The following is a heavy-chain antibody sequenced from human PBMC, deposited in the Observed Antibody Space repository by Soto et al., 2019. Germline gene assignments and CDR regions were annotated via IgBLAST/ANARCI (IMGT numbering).Heavy chain of an antibody. J-gene: IGHJ6*02. CDR1: GYTFTGYY. Sequence: ASVKVSCKASGYTFTGYYMHWVRQAPGQGLEWMGWINPNSGGTNYAQKFQGWVTMTRDTSISTAYVELSRLRSDDTAVYYCARGGRVIAIFRLVPYYYYGMDVWGQGTTVTVSS. D-gene: IGHD3-3*01. CDR2: INPNSGGT. V-gene: IGHV1-2*04. CDR3: ARGGRVIAIFRLVPYYYYGMDV.